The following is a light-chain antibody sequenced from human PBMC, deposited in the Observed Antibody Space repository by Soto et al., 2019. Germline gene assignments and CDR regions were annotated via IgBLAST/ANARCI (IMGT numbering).Light chain of an antibody. CDR3: HQYYNTPYT. Sequence: DIVMTQSPDSLAVSPGERATINCKSSQSVLYSSNNKNYLAWYQQKPGQPPKLLIYWASTRESGVPDRFSGSGSGTDFTLTISSLQAEDVAVYYCHQYYNTPYTFGQGTKLEI. CDR2: WAS. V-gene: IGKV4-1*01. CDR1: QSVLYSSNNKNY. J-gene: IGKJ2*01.